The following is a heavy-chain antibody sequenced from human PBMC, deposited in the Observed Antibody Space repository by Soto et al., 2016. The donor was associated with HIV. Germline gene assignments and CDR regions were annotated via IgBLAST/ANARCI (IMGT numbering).Heavy chain of an antibody. Sequence: EVQLVESGGDLVQPGGSLRLSCVASGFAFNTYSMNWVRQAPGKGLEWVSYISSSSSTIYYADSVKGRITISRDNAKNSLYLQMYSLRAEDTAVYYCARDPRSSSWYEYYGMDVWGQGPRSPSPQ. CDR2: ISSSSSTI. J-gene: IGHJ6*01. D-gene: IGHD6-13*01. CDR3: ARDPRSSSWYEYYGMDV. CDR1: GFAFNTYS. V-gene: IGHV3-48*04.